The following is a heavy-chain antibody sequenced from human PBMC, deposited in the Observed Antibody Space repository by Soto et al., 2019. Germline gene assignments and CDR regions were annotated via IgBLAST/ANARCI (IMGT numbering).Heavy chain of an antibody. CDR3: ARDREGQWLVQNYYYYGMDV. Sequence: GGSLRLSCAASGFTFSSYGMHWVRQAPGKGLEWVAVIWYDGSNKYYADSVKGRFTISRDNSKNTLYLQMNSLRAEDTAVYYCARDREGQWLVQNYYYYGMDVWGQGTTVTVSS. J-gene: IGHJ6*02. D-gene: IGHD6-19*01. V-gene: IGHV3-33*01. CDR1: GFTFSSYG. CDR2: IWYDGSNK.